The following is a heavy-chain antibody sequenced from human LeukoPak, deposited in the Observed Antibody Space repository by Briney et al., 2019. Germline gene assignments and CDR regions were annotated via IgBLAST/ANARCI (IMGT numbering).Heavy chain of an antibody. CDR2: ISAYKGNT. D-gene: IGHD6-19*01. CDR1: GYTFTSYG. Sequence: ASVKVSCKASGYTFTSYGISWVRQAPGQGLEWMGWISAYKGNTNYAQKLQGRVTMTTDTSTSTAYMELRSLRSDDTAVYYCARDRRVAVAGTSSDFDYWGQGTLVTVSS. V-gene: IGHV1-18*01. CDR3: ARDRRVAVAGTSSDFDY. J-gene: IGHJ4*02.